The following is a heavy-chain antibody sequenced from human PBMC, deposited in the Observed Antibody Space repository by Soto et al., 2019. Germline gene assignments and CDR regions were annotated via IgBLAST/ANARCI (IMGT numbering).Heavy chain of an antibody. Sequence: QVQLVESGGGVVQPGRSLRLSCAASGFTFSSYGMHWVRQAPGKGLEWVAVISYDGSNKYYADSVKGRFTISRDNSKNTLYLQRNSLRAEDTEVYYCAKDVSGYCSRTSCLIDYLGQGTRVTVSS. J-gene: IGHJ4*02. CDR3: AKDVSGYCSRTSCLIDY. V-gene: IGHV3-30*18. CDR2: ISYDGSNK. CDR1: GFTFSSYG. D-gene: IGHD2-2*01.